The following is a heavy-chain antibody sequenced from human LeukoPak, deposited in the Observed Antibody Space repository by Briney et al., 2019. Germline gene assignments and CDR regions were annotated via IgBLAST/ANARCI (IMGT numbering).Heavy chain of an antibody. CDR2: IYYSGST. CDR1: GGSISSYY. CDR3: AGGGYQVPYFWFDP. V-gene: IGHV4-59*01. J-gene: IGHJ5*02. D-gene: IGHD2-2*01. Sequence: PSETLSLTCTVSGGSISSYYWSWIRQPPGKGLEWIGYIYYSGSTNYNPSLKSRVTISVDTSKNQFSLKLSSVTAADTAVYYCAGGGYQVPYFWFDPWGQGTLVTVSS.